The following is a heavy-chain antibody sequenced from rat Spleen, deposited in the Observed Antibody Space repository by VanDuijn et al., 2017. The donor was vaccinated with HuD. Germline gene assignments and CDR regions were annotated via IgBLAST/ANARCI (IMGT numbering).Heavy chain of an antibody. CDR3: AIPGEYPGYWAY. D-gene: IGHD1-4*01. CDR2: ISTGGGNT. CDR1: GFTFSNSY. Sequence: EVQLVESGGGLVQPGRSMKLSCAASGFTFSNSYMAWVSTAPTKGLEWVAAISTGGGNTYYRDSVKGRFTISRDNAENTVYLQMNSLRSEDTATYYCAIPGEYPGYWAYWGQGTLVTVSS. V-gene: IGHV5-25*01. J-gene: IGHJ3*01.